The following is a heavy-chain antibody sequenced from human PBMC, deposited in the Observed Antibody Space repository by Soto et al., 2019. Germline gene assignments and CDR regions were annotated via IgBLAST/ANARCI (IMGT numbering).Heavy chain of an antibody. V-gene: IGHV3-21*01. Sequence: EVQLVESGGGLVKPGGSLRLSCAASGFTFSSYSINWVRQAPGKGLEWVSSISSSSSYIYYADSVKGRFTISRDNAKNSLYLQMNSLRAEDTAVYYCARDKENGSGSYQPYHYYYGMDVWGQGTTVTVSS. CDR3: ARDKENGSGSYQPYHYYYGMDV. D-gene: IGHD3-10*01. J-gene: IGHJ6*02. CDR1: GFTFSSYS. CDR2: ISSSSSYI.